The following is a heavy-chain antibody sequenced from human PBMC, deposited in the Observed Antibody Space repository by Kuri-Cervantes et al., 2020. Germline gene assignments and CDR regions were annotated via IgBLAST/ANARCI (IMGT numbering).Heavy chain of an antibody. CDR3: AKCASSYGNDAIDL. V-gene: IGHV3-33*06. J-gene: IGHJ3*01. CDR2: IWYDGSNK. D-gene: IGHD5-18*01. Sequence: GGSLRLSCAASGFTFSSYGMHWVRQAPGKGLEWVAVIWYDGSNKYYADPVKGRFTISRDNSKNTLYLQMNSLRVEDTAIYYCAKCASSYGNDAIDLWGQGTMVTVSS. CDR1: GFTFSSYG.